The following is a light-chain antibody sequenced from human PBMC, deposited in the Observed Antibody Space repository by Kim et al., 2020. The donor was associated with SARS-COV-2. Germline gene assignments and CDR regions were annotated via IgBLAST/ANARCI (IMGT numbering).Light chain of an antibody. CDR1: KLGDKY. CDR3: QAWDSSTAV. V-gene: IGLV3-1*01. J-gene: IGLJ2*01. CDR2: HDT. Sequence: YELTQPPSVSVSPGQTASITCSGDKLGDKYACLYQQKPGQSPVLVIYHDTKRPSGIPERFSGSNSGNTATLTISGTQAMDEADYYCQAWDSSTAVFGGGTQLTVL.